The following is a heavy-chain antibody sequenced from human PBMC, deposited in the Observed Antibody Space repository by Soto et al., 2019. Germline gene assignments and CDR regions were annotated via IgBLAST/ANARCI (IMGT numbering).Heavy chain of an antibody. V-gene: IGHV1-58*02. J-gene: IGHJ6*02. Sequence: SVKVSCKASGSGFISSGIQWVRQAHGQRLEWIGWIVVASGQTNYAQNFRGRVAITRDTSTATAYIELTGLTSEDTAVYFCSADRPDIGLGWWVWGQGTTVTVSS. CDR2: IVVASGQT. CDR3: SADRPDIGLGWWV. D-gene: IGHD2-15*01. CDR1: GSGFISSG.